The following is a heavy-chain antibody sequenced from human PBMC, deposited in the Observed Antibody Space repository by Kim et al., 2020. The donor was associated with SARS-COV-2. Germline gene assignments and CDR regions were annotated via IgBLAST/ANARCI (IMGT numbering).Heavy chain of an antibody. V-gene: IGHV3-9*01. CDR1: GFIFDDYG. CDR2: ISWNSGSI. J-gene: IGHJ6*01. D-gene: IGHD3-10*01. Sequence: GGSLRLSCAASGFIFDDYGMHWVRQAPGKGLEWVSGISWNSGSIGYADSVKGRFTISRDNAKNSLYLQMNSLRAEDTALYYCAKGYYYGSGSYYNGCMDV. CDR3: AKGYYYGSGSYYNGCMDV.